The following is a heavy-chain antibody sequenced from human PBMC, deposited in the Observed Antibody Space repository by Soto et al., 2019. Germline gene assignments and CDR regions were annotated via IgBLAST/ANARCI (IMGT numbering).Heavy chain of an antibody. Sequence: ASVKVSCKASGYTFTSYAMHWVRQAPGQRLEWMGWINAGNGNTKYSQKFQGRVTITRDTSASTAYMELSSLRSENTAVYYCAADAGSSSSLDYWGQGTLVTVSS. D-gene: IGHD6-6*01. V-gene: IGHV1-3*01. CDR2: INAGNGNT. CDR3: AADAGSSSSLDY. J-gene: IGHJ4*02. CDR1: GYTFTSYA.